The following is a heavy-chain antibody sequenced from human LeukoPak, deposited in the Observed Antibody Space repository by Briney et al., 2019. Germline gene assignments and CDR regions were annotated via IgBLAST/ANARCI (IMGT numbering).Heavy chain of an antibody. V-gene: IGHV3-23*01. CDR1: GFSFSSYG. Sequence: PGGSLTLSCAASGFSFSSYGMSWVRQAPGKGLEGVSAISSTGGTTYYADSVKGRFTISRDNSKNTLYLQMDSLRAEDTAVYYCAKGFVVVVSSTQSSWFDPWGQGTLVTVSS. D-gene: IGHD2-15*01. CDR2: ISSTGGTT. J-gene: IGHJ5*02. CDR3: AKGFVVVVSSTQSSWFDP.